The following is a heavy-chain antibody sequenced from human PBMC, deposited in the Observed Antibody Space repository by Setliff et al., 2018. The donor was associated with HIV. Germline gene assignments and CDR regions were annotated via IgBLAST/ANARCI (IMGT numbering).Heavy chain of an antibody. CDR3: ARGSCSGCYLSDY. Sequence: SVKVSCKAFGYAFSTNAIHWVRQAPGQRLEWMGYINAGDDNTRYSEKFQGRVTITRDTSANTAYMELSSLRSEDTAVYYCARGSCSGCYLSDYWGLGTLVTVSS. CDR2: INAGDDNT. D-gene: IGHD6-19*01. CDR1: GYAFSTNA. V-gene: IGHV1-3*01. J-gene: IGHJ4*02.